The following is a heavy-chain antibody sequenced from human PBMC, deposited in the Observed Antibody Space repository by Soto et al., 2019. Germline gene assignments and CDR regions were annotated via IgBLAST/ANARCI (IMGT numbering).Heavy chain of an antibody. CDR1: GFTFSASA. V-gene: IGHV3-73*01. J-gene: IGHJ4*02. CDR3: TRHTVDY. Sequence: EVQLVESGGGLVQPGGSLKLSCAASGFTFSASAMHWLRQTSGKGLEWVGRIRSKANNYSTEYAASVKGRFTISRDDSKNTAYLQMNSLKTEDTAEYYCTRHTVDYWGQGTLVTVSS. CDR2: IRSKANNYST.